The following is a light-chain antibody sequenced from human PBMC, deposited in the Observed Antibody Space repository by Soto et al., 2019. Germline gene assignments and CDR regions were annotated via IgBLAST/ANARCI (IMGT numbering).Light chain of an antibody. Sequence: QSVLTQPASVSGSPGQSITISCTGTSSDVGGYNYVSWYQQHPGKAPKLMIYDVSNRPSGVSNRFSGSKSGNTASLTISGLQAEDEADYYCISYTGSSTLVFGTGTKLTVL. V-gene: IGLV2-14*03. CDR2: DVS. J-gene: IGLJ1*01. CDR3: ISYTGSSTLV. CDR1: SSDVGGYNY.